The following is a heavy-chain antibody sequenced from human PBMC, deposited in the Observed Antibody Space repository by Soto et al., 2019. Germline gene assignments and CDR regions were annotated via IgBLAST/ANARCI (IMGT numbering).Heavy chain of an antibody. CDR1: GYPFTSYG. CDR2: ISAYNGKT. J-gene: IGHJ4*02. Sequence: QVQLVQSGAEVKKPGASVKVSCKTSGYPFTSYGINWVRQAPGQGPEWMGWISAYNGKTSYTQKFQGRVTMTPDTSTSTAYMELRSLRSDATAVYYCARDRLIAVTGLLHYWGQGTLVTVSS. V-gene: IGHV1-18*01. CDR3: ARDRLIAVTGLLHY. D-gene: IGHD6-19*01.